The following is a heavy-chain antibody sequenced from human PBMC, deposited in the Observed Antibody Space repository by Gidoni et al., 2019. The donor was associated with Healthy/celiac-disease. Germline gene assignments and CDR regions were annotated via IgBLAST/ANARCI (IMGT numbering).Heavy chain of an antibody. V-gene: IGHV3-9*01. D-gene: IGHD5-12*01. CDR1: GFTFDDYA. CDR2: ISWNSGSI. CDR3: AKDMGSGYDWYYFDY. J-gene: IGHJ4*02. Sequence: EVQLVESGGGLVQPGRSLRLSCAASGFTFDDYAMHWVRQAPGKGLEWVSGISWNSGSIGYADSVKGRFTISRDNAKNSLYLQMNSLRAEDTALYYCAKDMGSGYDWYYFDYWGQGTLVTVSS.